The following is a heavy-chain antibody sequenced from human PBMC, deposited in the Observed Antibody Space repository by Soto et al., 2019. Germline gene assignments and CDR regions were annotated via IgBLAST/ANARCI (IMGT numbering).Heavy chain of an antibody. D-gene: IGHD6-13*01. CDR1: GGSITSGGSY. J-gene: IGHJ6*02. CDR3: ARWLVREQLGLDYFDAMDV. Sequence: QMLLRESGPGLVKPSETLSLTCTVSGGSITSGGSYWAWLRQHPGKDLEWIGHIFYSGIASYKPSLTSRDSISVDTTNDQYSLKLTSVTAADTAVYYCARWLVREQLGLDYFDAMDVWGQGTTVTVSS. V-gene: IGHV4-31*03. CDR2: IFYSGIA.